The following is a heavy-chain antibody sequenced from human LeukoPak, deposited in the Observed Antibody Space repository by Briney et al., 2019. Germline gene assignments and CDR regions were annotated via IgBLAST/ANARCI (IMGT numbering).Heavy chain of an antibody. V-gene: IGHV3-11*04. D-gene: IGHD4-17*01. Sequence: GGSLRLSCVASGFSLSDYYMSWIRQAPGKGLEWVSYISSSSSTIYCADSVKGRFTISRDNAKNSLYLQMNSLRAEDTAVYYCARTSPYGDNPYYYYGMDVWGQGTTVTVSS. CDR2: ISSSSSTI. CDR3: ARTSPYGDNPYYYYGMDV. CDR1: GFSLSDYY. J-gene: IGHJ6*02.